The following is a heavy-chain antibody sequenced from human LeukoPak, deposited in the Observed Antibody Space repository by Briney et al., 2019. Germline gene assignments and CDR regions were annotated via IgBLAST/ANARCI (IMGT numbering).Heavy chain of an antibody. J-gene: IGHJ4*02. Sequence: GGSLRLSCVASGFTVSNNYMSWVRQAPGKGLEWVSIIYSSGNIYYADSVKGRFTLSRDNSKNTLYLQMNSLRAEDTAVYYCARVKGGSCLFYWGQGTLVTVSS. V-gene: IGHV3-53*01. CDR3: ARVKGGSCLFY. D-gene: IGHD2-15*01. CDR1: GFTVSNNY. CDR2: IYSSGNI.